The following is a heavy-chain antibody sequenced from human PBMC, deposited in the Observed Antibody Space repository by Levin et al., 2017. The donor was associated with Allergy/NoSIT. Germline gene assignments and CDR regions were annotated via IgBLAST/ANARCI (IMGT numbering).Heavy chain of an antibody. Sequence: GGSLRLSCAASGFTFSTYGMSWVRQAPGKGLEWVSGIGARSGSSYYADSVKGRFTISRDNSKNMLYVQMNSLRAEDTAVYFCARRPESGDYYFDNWGQGTLVTVSS. CDR1: GFTFSTYG. V-gene: IGHV3-23*01. CDR3: ARRPESGDYYFDN. CDR2: IGARSGSS. D-gene: IGHD1-14*01. J-gene: IGHJ4*02.